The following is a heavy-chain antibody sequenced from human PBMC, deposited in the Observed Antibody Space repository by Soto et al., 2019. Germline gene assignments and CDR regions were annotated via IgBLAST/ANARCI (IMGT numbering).Heavy chain of an antibody. Sequence: SETLSLTXAVYGGSFSGYYWSWIRQPPGKGLEWIGEINHSGSTNYNPSLKSRVTISLDTSKNQFSLKLSSVTAADTAVYYCARGVFCSSTTCYWGMDVWGQGTTVTVSS. CDR1: GGSFSGYY. D-gene: IGHD2-2*01. V-gene: IGHV4-34*01. CDR3: ARGVFCSSTTCYWGMDV. J-gene: IGHJ6*02. CDR2: INHSGST.